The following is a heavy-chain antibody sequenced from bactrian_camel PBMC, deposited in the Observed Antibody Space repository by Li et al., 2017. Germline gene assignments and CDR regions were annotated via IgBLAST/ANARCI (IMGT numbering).Heavy chain of an antibody. CDR1: ESTYRSGC. J-gene: IGHJ6*01. CDR3: SAVDFDESPPGGACTAQEAVFFGR. D-gene: IGHD6*01. CDR2: IDTDGST. Sequence: HVQLVESGGGSVEAGGSLRLSCVASESTYRSGCMGWYREAPGQAREGIASIDTDGSTTYIDSVEGRFTISRDNTKNTLYLEMNNLSPEDTAKNYCSAVDFDESPPGGACTAQEAVFFGRWGQGTQVTVS. V-gene: IGHV3S53*01.